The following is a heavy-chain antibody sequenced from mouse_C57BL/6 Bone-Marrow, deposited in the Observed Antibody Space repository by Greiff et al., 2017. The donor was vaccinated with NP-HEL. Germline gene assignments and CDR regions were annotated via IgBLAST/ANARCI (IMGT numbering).Heavy chain of an antibody. J-gene: IGHJ4*01. Sequence: EVQRVESGGDLVKPGGSLKLSCAASGFTFSSYGMSWVRQTPDKRLEWVATISSGGSYTYYPDSVKGRFTISRDNAKNTLYLQMSSLKSEDTAMYYCASTYGNSFFYAMDYWGQGTSVTVSS. CDR1: GFTFSSYG. D-gene: IGHD2-10*02. CDR2: ISSGGSYT. V-gene: IGHV5-6*01. CDR3: ASTYGNSFFYAMDY.